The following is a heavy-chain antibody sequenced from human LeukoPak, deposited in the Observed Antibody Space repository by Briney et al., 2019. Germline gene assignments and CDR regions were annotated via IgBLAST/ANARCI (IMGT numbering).Heavy chain of an antibody. J-gene: IGHJ6*04. CDR1: GGTFSTYA. CDR2: IIPIFDAT. V-gene: IGHV1-69*06. D-gene: IGHD1-1*01. Sequence: ASVKVSCKASGGTFSTYAITWVRQAPGQGLEWMGGIIPIFDATNYAQKFQGRVTITADKSTNTAYMELSSLRSDDTAVYYCARDRQLDYYYYGMDVWGKGTTVTVSS. CDR3: ARDRQLDYYYYGMDV.